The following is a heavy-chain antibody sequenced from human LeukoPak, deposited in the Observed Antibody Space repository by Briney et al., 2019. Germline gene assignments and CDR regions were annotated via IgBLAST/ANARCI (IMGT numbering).Heavy chain of an antibody. J-gene: IGHJ4*02. CDR1: GFTFSTYA. Sequence: PGGSLRLSCAASGFTFSTYAMSWVRQAPGKGLEWVSAISGSGATTYFADSVKGRFTISRDNSKNTLYLQMDSLRAEDTAVYYCAKDQVWTGRFLEWLRSDYWGQGTLVTVSS. CDR3: AKDQVWTGRFLEWLRSDY. CDR2: ISGSGATT. V-gene: IGHV3-23*01. D-gene: IGHD3-3*01.